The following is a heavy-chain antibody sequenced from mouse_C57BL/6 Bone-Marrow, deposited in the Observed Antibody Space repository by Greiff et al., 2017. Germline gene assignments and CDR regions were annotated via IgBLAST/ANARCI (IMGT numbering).Heavy chain of an antibody. Sequence: QVQLQQSGAELMKPGASVKLSCKATGYTFTGYWIEWVKQRPGHGLEWIGEILPGSGSTNYNEKFKGKATFTADTSSNTACMQLSSLTTEDSAIYYCARIYYDYDGTFAYWGQGTLVTVSA. CDR1: GYTFTGYW. V-gene: IGHV1-9*01. J-gene: IGHJ3*01. CDR2: ILPGSGST. CDR3: ARIYYDYDGTFAY. D-gene: IGHD2-4*01.